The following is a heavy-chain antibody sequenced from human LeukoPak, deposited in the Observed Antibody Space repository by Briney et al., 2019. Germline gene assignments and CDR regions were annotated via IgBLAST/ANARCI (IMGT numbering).Heavy chain of an antibody. CDR1: GFTVSSNY. V-gene: IGHV4-34*01. J-gene: IGHJ3*02. CDR3: ARGRDYSGSSWYAPQPDAFDI. CDR2: INHSGST. Sequence: PGGSLRLSCAASGFTVSSNYMSWIRQPPGKGLEWIGEINHSGSTNYNPSLKSRVTISVDTSKNQFSLKLSSVTAADTAVYYCARGRDYSGSSWYAPQPDAFDIWGQGTMVTVSS. D-gene: IGHD6-13*01.